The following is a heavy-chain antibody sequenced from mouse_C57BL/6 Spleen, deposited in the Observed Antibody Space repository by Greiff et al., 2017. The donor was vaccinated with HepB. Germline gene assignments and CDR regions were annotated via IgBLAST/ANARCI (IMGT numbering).Heavy chain of an antibody. J-gene: IGHJ1*03. D-gene: IGHD1-1*01. V-gene: IGHV1-18*01. Sequence: VQLQQSGPELVKPGASVKIPCKASGYTFTDYNMDWVKQSHGKSLEWIGDINPNNGGTIYNQKFKGKATLTVDKSSSTAYMELRSLTSEDTAVYYCARLRGYYYGSSPHWYFDVWGTGTTVTVSS. CDR1: GYTFTDYN. CDR3: ARLRGYYYGSSPHWYFDV. CDR2: INPNNGGT.